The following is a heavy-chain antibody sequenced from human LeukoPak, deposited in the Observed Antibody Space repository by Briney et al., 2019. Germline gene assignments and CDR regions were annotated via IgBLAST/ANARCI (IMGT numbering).Heavy chain of an antibody. CDR3: ARGPDYSSSYAANWFDP. V-gene: IGHV4-39*01. D-gene: IGHD6-13*01. CDR2: IYHSGST. CDR1: GGSISSSPYY. J-gene: IGHJ5*02. Sequence: PSETLSLTGTVPGGSISSSPYYWGWIRQPPGKGLEWIGRIYHSGSTFYDPSLKSRVTVSIATSKNQFSLRLNSMTSADTAVYFCARGPDYSSSYAANWFDPWGQGTLVTVSS.